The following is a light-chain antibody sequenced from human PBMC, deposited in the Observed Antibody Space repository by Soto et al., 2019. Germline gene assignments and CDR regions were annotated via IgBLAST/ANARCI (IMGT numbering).Light chain of an antibody. CDR3: QQYYSYPRT. J-gene: IGKJ1*01. CDR1: QSISSW. CDR2: DAS. V-gene: IGKV1-5*01. Sequence: DIQMTQSPSTLSASVGDRVTITCRASQSISSWLAGYQQTPGTANKLLIYDASSLESGVPSRFSGSGSGTDFTLTISCLQSEDFATYYCQQYYSYPRTFGQGTKVDNK.